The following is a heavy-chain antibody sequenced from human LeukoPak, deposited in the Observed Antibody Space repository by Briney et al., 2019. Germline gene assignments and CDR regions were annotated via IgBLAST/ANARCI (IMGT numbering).Heavy chain of an antibody. Sequence: GESLKISCKASGYSFPNYWIGWVRQMPGKGLEWMAIIYPDNSDTRYSASFQGQVTISADTSMTTAYLQWSSLTASDTATYYCARERESGSSWFDPWGQGTLVTVSS. CDR1: GYSFPNYW. CDR3: ARERESGSSWFDP. D-gene: IGHD3-10*01. J-gene: IGHJ5*02. V-gene: IGHV5-51*01. CDR2: IYPDNSDT.